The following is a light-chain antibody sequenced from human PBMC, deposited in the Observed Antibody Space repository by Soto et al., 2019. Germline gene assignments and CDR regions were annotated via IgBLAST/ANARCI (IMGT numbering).Light chain of an antibody. Sequence: QSVLTQPPSASGSPGQSVTISCTGTSSDVGGYNYVSWYQQHPGKAPKLMISEVSKRPSGVPDRFSGSKSGNTASLTVSGLQAEYEADDYCSSYAGSNKLVFGGGTKRTVL. J-gene: IGLJ3*02. CDR2: EVS. CDR3: SSYAGSNKLV. CDR1: SSDVGGYNY. V-gene: IGLV2-8*01.